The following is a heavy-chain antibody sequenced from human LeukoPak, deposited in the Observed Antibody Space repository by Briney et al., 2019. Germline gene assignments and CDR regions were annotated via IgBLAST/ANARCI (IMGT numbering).Heavy chain of an antibody. D-gene: IGHD3-10*01. V-gene: IGHV3-33*01. J-gene: IGHJ4*02. CDR3: ARGEPYYYGSGTNFDY. Sequence: GGSLRLSCAASGFTFSSYGMHWVRQAPGKGLEWVAVIWYDGSNKYYADSVKGRFTISRDNSKNTLYLQMNSLRAEDTAVYYCARGEPYYYGSGTNFDYWGQGTLVTVSS. CDR1: GFTFSSYG. CDR2: IWYDGSNK.